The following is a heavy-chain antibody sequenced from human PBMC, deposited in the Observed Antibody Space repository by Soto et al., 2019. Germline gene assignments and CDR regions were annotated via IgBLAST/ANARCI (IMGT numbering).Heavy chain of an antibody. J-gene: IGHJ4*02. CDR3: AKDSSGGSGSYVYDY. CDR1: GFTFSSYA. D-gene: IGHD3-10*01. CDR2: ISGSGGST. Sequence: GGSLRLSCASSGFTFSSYAMSWVRQAPGKGLEWVSAISGSGGSTYYADSVKGRFTISRDNSKNTLYLQMNSLRAEDTAVYYCAKDSSGGSGSYVYDYWGQGTLVTVSS. V-gene: IGHV3-23*01.